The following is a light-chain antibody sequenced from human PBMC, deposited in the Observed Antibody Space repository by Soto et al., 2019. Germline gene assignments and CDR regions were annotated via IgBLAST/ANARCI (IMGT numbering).Light chain of an antibody. CDR1: HTISSSY. CDR2: GIS. J-gene: IGKJ1*01. V-gene: IGKV3-20*01. Sequence: EIVLTQSPGTLSLSPGERATLSCRASHTISSSYLAWYQQKPGQAPRLLMYGISRRATGIPDRFSGSGSGTNVPLAITRLEPEDFPVYYCQQYVTSSRRTFRQRTKVEIK. CDR3: QQYVTSSRRT.